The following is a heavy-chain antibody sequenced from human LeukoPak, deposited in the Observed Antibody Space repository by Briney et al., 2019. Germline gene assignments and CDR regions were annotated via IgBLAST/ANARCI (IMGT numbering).Heavy chain of an antibody. V-gene: IGHV1-18*01. D-gene: IGHD6-13*01. CDR2: ISAYNGNT. CDR1: GYTFTNYG. Sequence: ASVRVSCKASGYTFTNYGITWVRQAPGQRPAWMGWISAYNGNTNYEQNLQGRVTMTTDTSTNTAYMELRNLRSDDTAVYYCARVPAAGTGPDYWGQGTLVTVSS. CDR3: ARVPAAGTGPDY. J-gene: IGHJ4*02.